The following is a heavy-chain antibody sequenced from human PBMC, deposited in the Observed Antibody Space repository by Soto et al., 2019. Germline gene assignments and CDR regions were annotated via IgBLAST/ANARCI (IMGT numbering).Heavy chain of an antibody. CDR1: GDSISKSNYY. Sequence: SETLSLTCTVSGDSISKSNYYWGWIRQPPGKGLEWIGSIYYSGSTYDNPSLKSRVTISVDTSKNQFSLKLSSVTAADTAVYYCARLYYDSRGYYWFDPWGQGTLVTVSS. V-gene: IGHV4-39*01. J-gene: IGHJ5*02. CDR3: ARLYYDSRGYYWFDP. CDR2: IYYSGST. D-gene: IGHD3-22*01.